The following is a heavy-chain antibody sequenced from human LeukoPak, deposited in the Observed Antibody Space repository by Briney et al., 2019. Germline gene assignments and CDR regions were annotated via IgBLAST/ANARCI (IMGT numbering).Heavy chain of an antibody. Sequence: GGSLRLSCAASGFTFSDYYMNWIRQAPGMGLEWVSYISSSGSSIYYADSVKDRFTISRDNAKNSLYLQMNSLRAEDTAVYYCAREVGSSGWFDYWGQGTLVTVSS. V-gene: IGHV3-11*01. CDR3: AREVGSSGWFDY. D-gene: IGHD6-19*01. CDR2: ISSSGSSI. CDR1: GFTFSDYY. J-gene: IGHJ5*01.